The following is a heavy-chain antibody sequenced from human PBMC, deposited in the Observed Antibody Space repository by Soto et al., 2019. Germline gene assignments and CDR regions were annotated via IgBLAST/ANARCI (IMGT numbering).Heavy chain of an antibody. CDR2: ISSSSSTI. D-gene: IGHD3-9*01. V-gene: IGHV3-48*01. J-gene: IGHJ3*02. CDR3: ARDRRYFDWLLQEDDAFDI. Sequence: GGSLRLSCAASGFTFSSYSMNWVRQAPGKGLEWFSYISSSSSTIYYADSVKGRFTISRDNAKNSLYLRMNSLRAEDTAVYYCARDRRYFDWLLQEDDAFDIWGQGTMVTVSS. CDR1: GFTFSSYS.